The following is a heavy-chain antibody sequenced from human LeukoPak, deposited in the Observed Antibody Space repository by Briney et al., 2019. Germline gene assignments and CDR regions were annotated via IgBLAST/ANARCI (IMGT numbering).Heavy chain of an antibody. CDR2: INHSGST. D-gene: IGHD3-16*01. J-gene: IGHJ3*02. V-gene: IGHV4-34*01. Sequence: PSETLSLTCAVYGGSFSGYYWSWIRQPPGKGLEWIGEINHSGSTNYNPSLKSRVTISVDTSKNQFSLKLSSVTAADTAVYYCARARTMITFGRVRHAFDIWGQGTLVTVSS. CDR1: GGSFSGYY. CDR3: ARARTMITFGRVRHAFDI.